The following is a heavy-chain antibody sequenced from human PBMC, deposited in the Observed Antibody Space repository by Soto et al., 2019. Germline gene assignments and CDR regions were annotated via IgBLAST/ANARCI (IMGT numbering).Heavy chain of an antibody. J-gene: IGHJ4*02. D-gene: IGHD3-22*01. CDR2: IYYSGST. CDR3: ARRVYYDSSGSETPDY. V-gene: IGHV4-30-4*01. Sequence: PSETLSLTCTVSGGSISSGDYYWSWIRQPPGKGLEWIGYIYYSGSTYYNPSPKSRVTISVDTSKNQFSLKLSSVTAADTAVYYCARRVYYDSSGSETPDYWGQGTLVTVSS. CDR1: GGSISSGDYY.